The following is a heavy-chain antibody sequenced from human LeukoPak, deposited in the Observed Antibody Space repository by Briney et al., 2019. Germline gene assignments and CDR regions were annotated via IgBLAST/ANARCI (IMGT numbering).Heavy chain of an antibody. V-gene: IGHV4-39*07. CDR1: SGSISSGYYY. CDR3: AREASGWYVSQFDY. Sequence: SETLSLTCTVSSGSISSGYYYWAWIRQPPGKGLEWIGNIYYSGRTYYSPSLKSRVTISVDTSKNQFSLKLSSVTAADTAVYYCAREASGWYVSQFDYWGQGTLVTVSS. D-gene: IGHD6-19*01. J-gene: IGHJ4*02. CDR2: IYYSGRT.